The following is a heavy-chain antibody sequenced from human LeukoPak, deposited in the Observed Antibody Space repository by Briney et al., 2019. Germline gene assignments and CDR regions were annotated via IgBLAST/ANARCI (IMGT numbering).Heavy chain of an antibody. V-gene: IGHV4-30-2*01. CDR1: GGSLSSGGYY. J-gene: IGHJ3*02. CDR2: IYHSGST. Sequence: PSETLSLTCTVSGGSLSSGGYYWSWIRQPPGKGLEWIGYIYHSGSTYYNPSLKSRVTISVDRSKNQFSLKLSSVTAADTAVYYCARVWGGDDYGGNSGGFSAFDIWGQGTMVTVSS. CDR3: ARVWGGDDYGGNSGGFSAFDI. D-gene: IGHD4-23*01.